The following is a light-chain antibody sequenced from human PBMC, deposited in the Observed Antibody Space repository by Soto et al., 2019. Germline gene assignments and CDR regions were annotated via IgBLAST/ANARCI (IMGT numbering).Light chain of an antibody. CDR3: QSYDSSLSNLVV. CDR1: SSNTGADYD. CDR2: DNN. V-gene: IGLV1-40*01. J-gene: IGLJ2*01. Sequence: QPVLTQPPSVSGAPGQRVTISCIGSSSNTGADYDVHWYQHLPGSAPKLLIYDNNIRPSGVPDRFSGSKSGTSASLAITGLQAEDEGDYYCQSYDSSLSNLVVFGGGTKLTVL.